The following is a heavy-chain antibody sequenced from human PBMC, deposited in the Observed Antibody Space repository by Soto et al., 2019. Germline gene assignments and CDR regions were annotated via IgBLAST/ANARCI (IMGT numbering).Heavy chain of an antibody. Sequence: SVKVSFKASGYTFTGYYMHWVRHARGQGLELMGWINPNSGGTNYAQKFQGWVTMTRDTSISTAYMELSRLRSDDTAVYYCATSRGYTYGNQGFDYWGQGTLVTVSS. V-gene: IGHV1-2*04. J-gene: IGHJ4*02. D-gene: IGHD5-18*01. CDR2: INPNSGGT. CDR1: GYTFTGYY. CDR3: ATSRGYTYGNQGFDY.